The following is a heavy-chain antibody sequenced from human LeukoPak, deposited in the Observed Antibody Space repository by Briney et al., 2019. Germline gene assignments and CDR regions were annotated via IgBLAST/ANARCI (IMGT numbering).Heavy chain of an antibody. D-gene: IGHD3-22*01. J-gene: IGHJ4*02. CDR3: AHEDSSYYYFAY. CDR1: GFSLSTGGAS. Sequence: SGPALVKPTQPLTLTCTFSGFSLSTGGASVGWIRQPPGKALEWLALIYWNDDKRYSPSLRSRLTITKDTSKNQVVLTMTNMDPVDTATYFCAHEDSSYYYFAYWGQGALVTVSS. V-gene: IGHV2-5*01. CDR2: IYWNDDK.